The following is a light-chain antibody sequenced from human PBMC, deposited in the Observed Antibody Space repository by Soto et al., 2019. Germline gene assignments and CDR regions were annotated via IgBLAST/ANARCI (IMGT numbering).Light chain of an antibody. CDR3: QQYGSPPCT. V-gene: IGKV3-20*01. CDR2: GAS. CDR1: QSVGSNY. Sequence: EIVLTQSPGTLSLSPGERATLSCRASQSVGSNYLAWYQQKPGQAPRLLIYGASSRATGIPDRFSGSGSGTEFPLTISRLEAEDFAVYFCQQYGSPPCTFGQGTKPENK. J-gene: IGKJ2*02.